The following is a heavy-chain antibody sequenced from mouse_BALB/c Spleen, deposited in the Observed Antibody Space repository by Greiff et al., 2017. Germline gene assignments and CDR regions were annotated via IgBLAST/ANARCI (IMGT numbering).Heavy chain of an antibody. CDR3: ARSLEYYYAMDY. J-gene: IGHJ4*01. CDR2: INPGSGGT. CDR1: GYAFTNYL. Sequence: QVHVKQSGAELVRPGTSVKVSCKASGYAFTNYLIEWVKQRPGQGLEWIGVINPGSGGTNYNEKFKGKATLTADKSSSTAYMQLSSLTSDDSAVYFCARSLEYYYAMDYWGQGTSVTVSS. V-gene: IGHV1-54*03. D-gene: IGHD6-2*01.